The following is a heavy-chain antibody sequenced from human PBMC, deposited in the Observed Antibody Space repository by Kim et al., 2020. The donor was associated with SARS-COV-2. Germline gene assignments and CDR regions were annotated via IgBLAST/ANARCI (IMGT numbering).Heavy chain of an antibody. CDR1: GFSFSLHG. CDR2: IWLHGNDQ. CDR3: AKDRLGGLAAGHYFYGADV. D-gene: IGHD3-16*01. Sequence: GGSLRLSCVASGFSFSLHGMHWVRQAPGKGLEWVAGIWLHGNDQYYTEDMKDRLFISRDNSKKTVYLQMRSLRVEDSAVYYCAKDRLGGLAAGHYFYGADVWGQGTTVTVSS. V-gene: IGHV3-33*03. J-gene: IGHJ6*02.